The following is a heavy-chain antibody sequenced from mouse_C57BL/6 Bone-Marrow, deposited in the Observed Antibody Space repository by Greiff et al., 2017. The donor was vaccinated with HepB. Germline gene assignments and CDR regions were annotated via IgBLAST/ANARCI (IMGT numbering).Heavy chain of an antibody. CDR2: ILPGSGIT. J-gene: IGHJ3*01. CDR3: NVYGSGVAY. Sequence: QVQLQQSGAELLKPGASVKLSCKAPGYTFTGYWIAWVKQRPGHGLEWIGEILPGSGITNYNEKFKGKATFTADTSSNTAYMQLSSLTTEDSAIYYCNVYGSGVAYWGQGTLVTVSA. CDR1: GYTFTGYW. D-gene: IGHD1-1*01. V-gene: IGHV1-9*01.